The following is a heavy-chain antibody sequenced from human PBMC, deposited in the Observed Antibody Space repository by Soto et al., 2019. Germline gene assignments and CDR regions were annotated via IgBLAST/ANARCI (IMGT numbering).Heavy chain of an antibody. V-gene: IGHV1-69*18. J-gene: IGHJ6*02. CDR1: GGTFNSYG. CDR2: LIPMFGTT. Sequence: QVQLVQSGAEVKKPGSSVKVSCKASGGTFNSYGVSWVRQAPGQGLEWMGTLIPMFGTTNYAERFQGRVTITADESTGTAYMELSSLRSEDTAVYFCARVSQYQSYAIDVWGQGTTVTVSS. CDR3: ARVSQYQSYAIDV.